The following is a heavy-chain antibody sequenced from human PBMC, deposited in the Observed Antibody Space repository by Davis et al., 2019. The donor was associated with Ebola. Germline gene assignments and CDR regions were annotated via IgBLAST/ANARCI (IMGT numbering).Heavy chain of an antibody. V-gene: IGHV3-23*01. CDR1: GFAFSSYA. CDR2: ISGSGGST. Sequence: GGSLRLSCAVSGFAFSSYAMSWVRQAPGKGLEWVSGISGSGGSTYYADSVKGRFTISRDNSKNTLYLQMNSLRAEDTAVYYCAKMHYDSSGYYYPPWYWGQGTPVTVSS. J-gene: IGHJ4*02. CDR3: AKMHYDSSGYYYPPWY. D-gene: IGHD3-22*01.